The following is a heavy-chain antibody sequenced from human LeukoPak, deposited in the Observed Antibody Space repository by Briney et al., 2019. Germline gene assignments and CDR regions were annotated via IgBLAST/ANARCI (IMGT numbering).Heavy chain of an antibody. Sequence: ASVKVSCTASGYTFTSYGISWVRQAPGQGLEWMGWISAYNGNTNYAQKLQGRVTMTTDTSTSTAYMELRSLRSDDTAVYYCARVGLDSSGYYFPFDYWGQGTLVTVSS. CDR2: ISAYNGNT. D-gene: IGHD3-22*01. CDR1: GYTFTSYG. CDR3: ARVGLDSSGYYFPFDY. V-gene: IGHV1-18*01. J-gene: IGHJ4*02.